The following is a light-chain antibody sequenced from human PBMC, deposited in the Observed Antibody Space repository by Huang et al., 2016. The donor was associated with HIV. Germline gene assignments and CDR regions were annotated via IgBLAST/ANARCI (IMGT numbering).Light chain of an antibody. CDR1: QRISTW. CDR2: KAS. V-gene: IGKV1-5*03. J-gene: IGKJ1*01. Sequence: DIQMTQSPSTLSASVGDRVTITCRASQRISTWLAWYQQKTGKAPKLLIYKASNLEDGVPSRFSGSGSGTEFTLTISSLQPDDFATYYCQQYSAYSWTFGQGTKVDIK. CDR3: QQYSAYSWT.